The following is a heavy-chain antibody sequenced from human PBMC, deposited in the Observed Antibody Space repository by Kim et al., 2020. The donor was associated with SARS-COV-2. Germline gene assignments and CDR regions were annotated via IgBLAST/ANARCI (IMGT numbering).Heavy chain of an antibody. Sequence: SETLSLTCTVSGGSISSSSYYWGWIRQPPGKGLEWIGSIYYSGSTYYNPSLKSRVTISVDTSKNQFSLKLSSVTAADTAVYYCARLRSGTPHWGQGTLVTVSS. CDR3: ARLRSGTPH. J-gene: IGHJ4*02. CDR1: GGSISSSSYY. CDR2: IYYSGST. D-gene: IGHD6-19*01. V-gene: IGHV4-39*01.